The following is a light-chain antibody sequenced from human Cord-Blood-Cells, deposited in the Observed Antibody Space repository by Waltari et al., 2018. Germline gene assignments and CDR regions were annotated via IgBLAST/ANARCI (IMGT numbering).Light chain of an antibody. J-gene: IGKJ4*01. CDR2: AAS. CDR3: QKYNSAPPLT. CDR1: QGISNY. V-gene: IGKV1-27*01. Sequence: DIQMTQSPSSLSASVGDRVTITCRASQGISNYLAWYQQKPGKVPKLLIYAASTLQSGVQSRFSGSGSGTDFTLTISSLQPEDVATYYCQKYNSAPPLTFGGGTKVEIK.